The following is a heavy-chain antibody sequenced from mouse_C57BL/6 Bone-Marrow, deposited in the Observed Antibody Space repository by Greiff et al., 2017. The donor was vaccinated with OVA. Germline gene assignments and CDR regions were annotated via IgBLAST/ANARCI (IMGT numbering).Heavy chain of an antibody. CDR2: IWSGGST. V-gene: IGHV2-5*01. J-gene: IGHJ1*03. CDR1: GFSLTSYG. CDR3: AKNPDWDWYFDV. D-gene: IGHD4-1*01. Sequence: VQLQQSGPGLVQPSQSLSITCTASGFSLTSYGVHWVRQSPGKGLEWLGVIWSGGSTDYNAAFMSRLSITKDNSKSQVFFKMNSLQADDTAIYYCAKNPDWDWYFDVWGTGTTVTVSS.